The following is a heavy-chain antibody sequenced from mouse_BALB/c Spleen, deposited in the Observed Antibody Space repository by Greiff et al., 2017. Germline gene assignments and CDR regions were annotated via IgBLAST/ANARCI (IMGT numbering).Heavy chain of an antibody. CDR2: IWSGGST. CDR3: ARNGDGSTGFAY. CDR1: GFSLTSYG. Sequence: QVQLKESGPGLVQPSQSLSITCTVSGFSLTSYGVHWVRQSPGKGLEWLGVIWSGGSTDYNAAFISRLSISKDNSKSQVFFKMNSLQANDTAIYYCARNGDGSTGFAYWGQGTLVTVSA. J-gene: IGHJ3*01. V-gene: IGHV2-2*02. D-gene: IGHD1-1*01.